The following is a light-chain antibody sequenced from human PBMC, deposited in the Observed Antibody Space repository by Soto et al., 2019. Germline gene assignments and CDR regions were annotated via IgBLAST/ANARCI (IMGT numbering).Light chain of an antibody. J-gene: IGKJ1*01. CDR1: QGISSY. CDR3: QQYYSYPRT. CDR2: AAS. Sequence: AIRMTQSPSSLSASTGARVTITCRASQGISSYLAWYPQKPGKAPKLLIYAASTLQSGVPSRFSGSGAGTDSTLTISGLQSEDLATYYCQQYYSYPRTFGEGTKVEIK. V-gene: IGKV1-8*01.